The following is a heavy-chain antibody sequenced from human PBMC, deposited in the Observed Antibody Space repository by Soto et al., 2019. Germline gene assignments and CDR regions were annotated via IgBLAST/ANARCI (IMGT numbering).Heavy chain of an antibody. V-gene: IGHV3-53*01. CDR2: IYTGDST. J-gene: IGHJ4*02. Sequence: EVQLVEAGGGIVQPGGSLTLSCAASGLDVNYNFMSWVRQAPGQGLEWISVIYTGDSTYYADSVKGRFTISRDNSKNTLYLQMGGLRKNDTGVYYCARGSQTPSYPLDSWGQGTLVTVSS. D-gene: IGHD3-16*02. CDR1: GLDVNYNF. CDR3: ARGSQTPSYPLDS.